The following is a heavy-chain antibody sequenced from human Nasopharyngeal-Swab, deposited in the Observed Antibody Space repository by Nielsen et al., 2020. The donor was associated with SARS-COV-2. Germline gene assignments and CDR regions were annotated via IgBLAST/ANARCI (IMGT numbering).Heavy chain of an antibody. Sequence: VRQAPGKGLERVANLKQDGSEIYYVDSVKGRFTISRDNAKNSLYLQMNSLRAEDTAVYYCAREPPGVVRGVIIKEYYYYGMDAWGQGTTVTVSS. D-gene: IGHD3-10*01. CDR2: LKQDGSEI. V-gene: IGHV3-7*01. J-gene: IGHJ6*02. CDR3: AREPPGVVRGVIIKEYYYYGMDA.